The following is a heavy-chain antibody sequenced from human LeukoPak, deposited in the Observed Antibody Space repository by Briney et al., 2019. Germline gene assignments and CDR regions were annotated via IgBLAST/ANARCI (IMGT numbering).Heavy chain of an antibody. J-gene: IGHJ4*02. V-gene: IGHV3-23*01. CDR3: AKRTSYGNFDY. CDR2: ISGSGSGT. CDR1: GFSFTNYA. Sequence: PGGSLRLSCAASGFSFTNYAMSWVRRASGKGLEWVSSISGSGSGTYYADSVKGRFTISRDNSKNTLYLQMNSLRAEDTAIYYCAKRTSYGNFDYWGQGTLVTVTS. D-gene: IGHD5-18*01.